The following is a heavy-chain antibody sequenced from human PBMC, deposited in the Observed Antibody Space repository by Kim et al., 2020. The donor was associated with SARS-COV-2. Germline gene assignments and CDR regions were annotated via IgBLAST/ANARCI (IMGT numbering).Heavy chain of an antibody. V-gene: IGHV3-30*18. CDR2: ISYDGSNK. J-gene: IGHJ4*02. CDR3: AKDPDSYGYEFGFDY. D-gene: IGHD5-18*01. CDR1: GFTFSSYG. Sequence: GGSLRLSCAASGFTFSSYGMHWVRQAPGKGLEWVAVISYDGSNKYYADSVKGRFTISRDNSKNTLYLQMNSLRAEDTAVYYCAKDPDSYGYEFGFDYWGQGTLVTVSS.